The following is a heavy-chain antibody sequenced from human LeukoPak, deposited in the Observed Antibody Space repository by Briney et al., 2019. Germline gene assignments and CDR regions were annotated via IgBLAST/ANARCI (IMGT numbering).Heavy chain of an antibody. V-gene: IGHV3-7*01. J-gene: IGHJ4*02. CDR1: GFTFTNYW. D-gene: IGHD3-3*01. CDR3: ARLREIPVFGVVTKSTSYFDY. CDR2: IKQDRSEK. Sequence: GSLRLSCSASGFTFTNYWMSWVRQAPGKGLELVANIKQDRSEKYYVDSVKGRFTISRDNAKNSLYLQMNSLRAEDTAVYYCARLREIPVFGVVTKSTSYFDYWGQGTLVTVSS.